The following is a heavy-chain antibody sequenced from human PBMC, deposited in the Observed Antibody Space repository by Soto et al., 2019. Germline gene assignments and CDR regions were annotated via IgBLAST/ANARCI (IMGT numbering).Heavy chain of an antibody. V-gene: IGHV3-30*18. CDR2: ISYDGSNK. J-gene: IGHJ6*02. Sequence: GGSLRLSCAASGFTFSSYGMHWVRQAPGKGLEWVAVISYDGSNKYYADSVKGRFTISRDNSKNTLYLQMNSLRAEDTAVYYCAKGDFWNGYYGILNYYYYGMDVWGQGTTVTVSS. CDR3: AKGDFWNGYYGILNYYYYGMDV. CDR1: GFTFSSYG. D-gene: IGHD3-3*01.